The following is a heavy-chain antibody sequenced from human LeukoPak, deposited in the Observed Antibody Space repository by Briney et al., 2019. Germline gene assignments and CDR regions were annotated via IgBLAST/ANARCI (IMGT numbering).Heavy chain of an antibody. J-gene: IGHJ4*02. D-gene: IGHD2-2*01. CDR2: ISAYNGNT. CDR3: ARDDRGSCSSTTCPYFDY. V-gene: IGHV1-18*01. Sequence: ASVKVSCKASGYTFSTCAISWVRQAPGQGVEWMGWISAYNGNTIYAQKFQGRVTMTTDTSTDTAYMELRSLRSDDTAVYYCARDDRGSCSSTTCPYFDYWGRGTLVTVSS. CDR1: GYTFSTCA.